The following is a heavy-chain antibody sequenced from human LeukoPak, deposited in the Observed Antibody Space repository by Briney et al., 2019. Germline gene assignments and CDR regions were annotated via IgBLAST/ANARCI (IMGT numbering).Heavy chain of an antibody. V-gene: IGHV3-23*01. CDR3: AKDGPYGDYVRSLDY. Sequence: GGSLRLSCAASGFTFSSYAMSGVRQAPGKGLEGVSAISGSGGSTYYADSVKGRFTISRDNSKNTLYLQMNSLRAEDTAVYYCAKDGPYGDYVRSLDYWGQGTLVTVSS. J-gene: IGHJ4*02. D-gene: IGHD4-17*01. CDR2: ISGSGGST. CDR1: GFTFSSYA.